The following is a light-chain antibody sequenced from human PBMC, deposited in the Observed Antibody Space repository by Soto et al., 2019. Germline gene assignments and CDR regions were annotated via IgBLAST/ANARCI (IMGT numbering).Light chain of an antibody. J-gene: IGLJ3*02. CDR1: SRVVGSYNL. V-gene: IGLV2-23*01. CDR3: CSYAGSSTWV. Sequence: QSALTQPASVSGSPGQSITISCTGTSRVVGSYNLVAWYQQHPGKAPKLMIYEGSKRPSGVSNRFSGSKSGNTASLTISGLQADDEADYYCCSYAGSSTWVFGGGTKVTVL. CDR2: EGS.